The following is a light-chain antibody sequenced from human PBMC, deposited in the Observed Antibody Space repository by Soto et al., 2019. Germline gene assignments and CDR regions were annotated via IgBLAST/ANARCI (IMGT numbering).Light chain of an antibody. CDR2: DVS. Sequence: QSVLTQPASVSGSPGQSITISCTGTSSDVGGYKYVSWYQQHPGKAPKLMIYDVSNRPSGVSNRFSGSKSGKTASLTISGLQAEDEADYYCRSYTSSSTLVFGGGTKLTVL. V-gene: IGLV2-14*01. CDR3: RSYTSSSTLV. CDR1: SSDVGGYKY. J-gene: IGLJ2*01.